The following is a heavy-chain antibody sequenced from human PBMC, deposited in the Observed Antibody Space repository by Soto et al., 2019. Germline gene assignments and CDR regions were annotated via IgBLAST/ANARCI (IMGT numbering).Heavy chain of an antibody. CDR1: GIHYNTYA. CDR3: ARAISGYVT. V-gene: IGHV1-3*01. CDR2: INAGNGDT. Sequence: QVQLVQSGPEMKKPGASVKLSCNASGIHYNTYAIHWVRQAPGQGLEWMGWINAGNGDTRISQNFQGRVTLTRDTSASTVYMDLDSLKSEDTGVYYCARAISGYVTWGQGTLVTVSS. D-gene: IGHD5-12*01. J-gene: IGHJ4*02.